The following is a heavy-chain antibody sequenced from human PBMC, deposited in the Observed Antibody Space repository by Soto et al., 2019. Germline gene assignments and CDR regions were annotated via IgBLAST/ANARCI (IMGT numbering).Heavy chain of an antibody. J-gene: IGHJ4*02. CDR2: IYWDDDK. Sequence: QITLKESGPTLVKPTQTLTLTCTFSGFSLSTSGVGVGWIRQPPGKALEWLALIYWDDDKRYSPSLKSRLTITKDTSKNQVVLTMTNMDPVDTATYYCARVIQDYSGAGGADYWGQGTLVTVSS. D-gene: IGHD3-10*01. V-gene: IGHV2-5*02. CDR1: GFSLSTSGVG. CDR3: ARVIQDYSGAGGADY.